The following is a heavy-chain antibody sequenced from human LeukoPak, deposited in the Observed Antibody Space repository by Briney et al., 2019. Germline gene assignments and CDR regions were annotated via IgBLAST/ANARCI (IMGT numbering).Heavy chain of an antibody. Sequence: GGSLRLSCAASGFTFSRSWMSWVRQAPGKGLEWVAVISYDGSNKYYADCVKGRFTISRDNSKNTLYLQMNSLRAEDTAVYYCAKDLIRGASSGWSRRMNYYFDYWGQGTLVTVSS. D-gene: IGHD6-19*01. V-gene: IGHV3-30*18. CDR2: ISYDGSNK. J-gene: IGHJ4*02. CDR3: AKDLIRGASSGWSRRMNYYFDY. CDR1: GFTFSRSW.